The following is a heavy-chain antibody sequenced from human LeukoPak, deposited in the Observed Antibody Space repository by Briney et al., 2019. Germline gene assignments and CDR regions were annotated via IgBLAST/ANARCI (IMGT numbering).Heavy chain of an antibody. J-gene: IGHJ4*02. D-gene: IGHD3-22*01. V-gene: IGHV1-2*02. Sequence: GASVKVSCKASGYTFTGYYMHWVRQAPGQGLEWMGWINPNSGGTNYAQKFQGRVTMTSDTSISTAYMELSRLRSDDTAVYYCARDYTYYYDSSGYTIPGYWGQGTLVTVSS. CDR3: ARDYTYYYDSSGYTIPGY. CDR2: INPNSGGT. CDR1: GYTFTGYY.